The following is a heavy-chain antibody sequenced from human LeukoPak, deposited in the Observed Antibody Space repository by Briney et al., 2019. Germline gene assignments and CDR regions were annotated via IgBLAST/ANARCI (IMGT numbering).Heavy chain of an antibody. D-gene: IGHD3-3*01. CDR2: INPNSGGT. CDR3: ARADYDFWSGYPKYYFDY. Sequence: ASVKVSCTASGYTFTGYYMHWVRQAPGQGLEWMGWINPNSGGTNYAQKFQGRVTMTRDTSISTAYMELSRLRSDDTAVYYCARADYDFWSGYPKYYFDYWGQGTLVTVSS. J-gene: IGHJ4*02. CDR1: GYTFTGYY. V-gene: IGHV1-2*02.